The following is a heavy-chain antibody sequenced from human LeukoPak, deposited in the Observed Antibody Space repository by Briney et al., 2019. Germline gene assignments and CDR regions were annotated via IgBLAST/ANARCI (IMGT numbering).Heavy chain of an antibody. D-gene: IGHD6-13*01. CDR2: INHSGST. CDR1: GGSFSGYY. CDR3: ARGLRYSSSWYSAPDY. V-gene: IGHV4-34*01. Sequence: KASETLPLTCAVYGGSFSGYYWSWIRQPPGKGLEWIGEINHSGSTNYNPSLKSRVTISVDTSKNQFSLKLSSVTAADTAVYYCARGLRYSSSWYSAPDYWGQGTLVTVSS. J-gene: IGHJ4*02.